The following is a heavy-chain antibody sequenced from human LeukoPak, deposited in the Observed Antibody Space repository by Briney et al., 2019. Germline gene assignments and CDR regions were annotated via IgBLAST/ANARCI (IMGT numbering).Heavy chain of an antibody. CDR1: GGSISSYY. D-gene: IGHD3-10*01. V-gene: IGHV4-59*08. CDR3: ALMVRGVIMN. J-gene: IGHJ4*02. CDR2: IYYSGST. Sequence: SETLSLTCTVSGGSISSYYWSWVRQPPGQGLEWIGYIYYSGSTNYNPSLKSRVTISVDTSKNQFSLKLSSVPAADTAVYYCALMVRGVIMNWGQGTLVTVSS.